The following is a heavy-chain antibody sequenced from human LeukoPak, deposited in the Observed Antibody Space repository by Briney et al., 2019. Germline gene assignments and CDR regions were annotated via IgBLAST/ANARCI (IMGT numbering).Heavy chain of an antibody. Sequence: ATLSLTCAAAGTSISSSNWSCIRQPPGKVLDWSGIIYNSGSANYTPSLKSRVTISIDTSKNQFSLQLSSMTAADTAVYYCARSPGCGGSCYSGNYYYYGMDVRGKGTTVTVSS. CDR3: ARSPGCGGSCYSGNYYYYGMDV. CDR2: IYNSGSA. D-gene: IGHD2-15*01. CDR1: GTSISSSN. J-gene: IGHJ6*04. V-gene: IGHV4-59*13.